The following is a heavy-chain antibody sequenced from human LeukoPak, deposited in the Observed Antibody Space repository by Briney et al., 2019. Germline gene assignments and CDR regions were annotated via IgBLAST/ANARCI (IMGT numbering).Heavy chain of an antibody. D-gene: IGHD3-10*01. CDR3: ARDLDQYNGRFGGFGHDF. CDR1: GYTFINYG. V-gene: IGHV1-18*01. J-gene: IGHJ4*02. CDR2: ISAYNGNT. Sequence: ASVKVSCTASGYTFINYGINWVRQAPGQGLEWMGRISAYNGNTNYAQSLQGRVTMTTDTSTSTVYMEMRSLTSDDTAVYYCARDLDQYNGRFGGFGHDFWGQGTLVTVSS.